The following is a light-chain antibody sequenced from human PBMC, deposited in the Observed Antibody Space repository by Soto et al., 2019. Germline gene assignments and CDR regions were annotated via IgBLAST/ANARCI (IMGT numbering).Light chain of an antibody. J-gene: IGLJ1*01. Sequence: QSVLTQAASGSGSPGQSITISCTGTSSDVGGYKFVSWYQQHPGKAPKFIIYDVSIRPSGVSNRFSGSKSGNMASLTISGLQAEDEADYYCSSYTSGSHYVFGTGTKVTVL. V-gene: IGLV2-14*01. CDR2: DVS. CDR1: SSDVGGYKF. CDR3: SSYTSGSHYV.